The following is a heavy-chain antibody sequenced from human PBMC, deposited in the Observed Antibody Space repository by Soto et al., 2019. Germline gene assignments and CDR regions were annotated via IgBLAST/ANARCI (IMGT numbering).Heavy chain of an antibody. CDR3: ARDWSYFGYFDQ. Sequence: EVQLVESGGGLVQPGGSLRLSCAASGFTVSNNYMNWVRQAPGKGLEWVSAIYSDGSSYYADSGKGRFTISRDNSKNTLYLQMNSLRAEDTAVYYCARDWSYFGYFDQWGQGTLVTVSS. J-gene: IGHJ4*02. D-gene: IGHD3-10*01. CDR1: GFTVSNNY. V-gene: IGHV3-66*01. CDR2: IYSDGSS.